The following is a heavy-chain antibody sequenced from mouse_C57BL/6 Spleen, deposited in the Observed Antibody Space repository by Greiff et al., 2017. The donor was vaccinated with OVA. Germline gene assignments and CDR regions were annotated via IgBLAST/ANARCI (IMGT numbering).Heavy chain of an antibody. V-gene: IGHV1-64*01. CDR3: ARIDRYGSEDY. CDR2: IHPNSGST. CDR1: GYTFTSYW. D-gene: IGHD1-1*01. Sequence: QVQLQQSGAELVKPGASVKLSCKASGYTFTSYWMHWVKQRPGQGLEWIGMIHPNSGSTNYNEKFKSKATLTVDKSSSTAYMQLSSLTSEDSAVYYCARIDRYGSEDYWGQGTTLTVSS. J-gene: IGHJ2*01.